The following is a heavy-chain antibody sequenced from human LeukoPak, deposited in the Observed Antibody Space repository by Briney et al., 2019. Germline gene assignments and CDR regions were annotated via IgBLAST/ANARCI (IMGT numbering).Heavy chain of an antibody. Sequence: GGSLRLSCAASGFTFSSYGMHRVRQAPGKGLEWVALIRYDGSKKDYADSVRGRFTISRDNSKNTLYLQMNSLRAEDTAMYYCVRTGDTERFDYWGQGTLVTVSS. D-gene: IGHD3/OR15-3a*01. V-gene: IGHV3-30*02. CDR1: GFTFSSYG. CDR3: VRTGDTERFDY. J-gene: IGHJ4*02. CDR2: IRYDGSKK.